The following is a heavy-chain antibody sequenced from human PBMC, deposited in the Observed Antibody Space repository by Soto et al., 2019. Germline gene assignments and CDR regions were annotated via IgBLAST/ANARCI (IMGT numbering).Heavy chain of an antibody. J-gene: IGHJ3*02. CDR3: ARDRPLYDGSGSYYKDALDI. V-gene: IGHV3-21*01. Sequence: GGSLRLSCAVSGFTFSSYSMNWVRQAPGKGLEWVSSISSSSSYIYYADSVKGRFTISRDNANNSLYLQMNSLRAEDTAVYYCARDRPLYDGSGSYYKDALDIWGQGTMVTV. CDR1: GFTFSSYS. D-gene: IGHD3-10*01. CDR2: ISSSSSYI.